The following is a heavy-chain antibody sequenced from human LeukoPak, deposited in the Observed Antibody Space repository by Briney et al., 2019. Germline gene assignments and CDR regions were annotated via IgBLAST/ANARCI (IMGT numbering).Heavy chain of an antibody. D-gene: IGHD6-19*01. Sequence: ASVKVSCKASGYTFTGYYMHWVRQAPGQGLEWMGWINPNSGGTNYAQKFQGRVTVTRDTSISTACMELSRLRSDDTAVYYCARGSSGWYGAYYYYGMDVWGQGTTVTVSS. V-gene: IGHV1-2*02. J-gene: IGHJ6*02. CDR2: INPNSGGT. CDR1: GYTFTGYY. CDR3: ARGSSGWYGAYYYYGMDV.